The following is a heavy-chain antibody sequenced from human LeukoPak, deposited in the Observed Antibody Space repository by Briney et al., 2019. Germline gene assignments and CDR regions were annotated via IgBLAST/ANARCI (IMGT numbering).Heavy chain of an antibody. D-gene: IGHD6-6*01. CDR2: ISSSGSTI. CDR1: GFTFGSYE. J-gene: IGHJ4*02. CDR3: ARLYSSSSDD. V-gene: IGHV3-48*03. Sequence: GGSLRLSCAASGFTFGSYEMNWVRQAPGKGLEWVSYISSSGSTIYYADSVKGRFTISRDNAKNSLYLQMNSLRAEDTAVYYCARLYSSSSDDWGQGTLVTVSS.